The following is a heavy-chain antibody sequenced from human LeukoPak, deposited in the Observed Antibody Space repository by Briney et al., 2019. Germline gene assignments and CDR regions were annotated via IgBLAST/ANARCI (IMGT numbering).Heavy chain of an antibody. V-gene: IGHV1-8*03. CDR2: MNPNSGNT. CDR3: AGGGYDSSGYFT. J-gene: IGHJ4*02. CDR1: GYTFTSYD. Sequence: ASVKLSCKASGYTFTSYDINWVRQATGQGLEWMGWMNPNSGNTGYAQKFQGRVTITRNTSISTAYMELSSLRSEDTAVYYCAGGGYDSSGYFTWGQGGLGSVSS. D-gene: IGHD3-22*01.